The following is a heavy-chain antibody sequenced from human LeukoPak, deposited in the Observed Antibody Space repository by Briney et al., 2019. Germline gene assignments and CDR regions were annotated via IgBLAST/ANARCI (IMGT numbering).Heavy chain of an antibody. CDR3: AKISPLDYGGKSWALDI. CDR1: GFTFSSYA. CDR2: IDPSGGGT. J-gene: IGHJ3*02. D-gene: IGHD4-23*01. Sequence: GGSLRLSCAASGFTFSSYAMSWVRQTPGKGLEWVSGIDPSGGGTYYADSVKGRFTISRDNSKNTLYLQMNSLRAEDTAAYYCAKISPLDYGGKSWALDIWGQGTMGTVSS. V-gene: IGHV3-23*01.